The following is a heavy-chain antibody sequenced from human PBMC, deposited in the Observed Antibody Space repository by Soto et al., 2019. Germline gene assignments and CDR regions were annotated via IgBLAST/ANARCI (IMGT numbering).Heavy chain of an antibody. D-gene: IGHD2-2*01. Sequence: SETLSLTCTVSGGSISSYYWSWIRQPPGKGLEWIGYIYYSGSTNYNPSLKSRVTISVDTSKNQFSLKLSSVTAADTAVYYCARHGVYCSSTSCYGPRSYFDYWGQGTLVTVSS. CDR1: GGSISSYY. J-gene: IGHJ4*02. CDR3: ARHGVYCSSTSCYGPRSYFDY. V-gene: IGHV4-59*08. CDR2: IYYSGST.